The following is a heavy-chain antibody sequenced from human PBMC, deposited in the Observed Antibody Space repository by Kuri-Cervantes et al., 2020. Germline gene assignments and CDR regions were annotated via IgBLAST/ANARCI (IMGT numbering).Heavy chain of an antibody. CDR3: ASPGKDAFDI. V-gene: IGHV1-46*01. CDR1: GYNFPSYY. J-gene: IGHJ3*02. D-gene: IGHD3-10*01. CDR2: INPSGGST. Sequence: SVNVSCKASGYNFPSYYMHWVRQAPGQGLEWMGIINPSGGSTSYAQKFQGRVTMTRDTSTSTVYMELSSLRSEDTAVYYCASPGKDAFDIWGQGTMVTVSS.